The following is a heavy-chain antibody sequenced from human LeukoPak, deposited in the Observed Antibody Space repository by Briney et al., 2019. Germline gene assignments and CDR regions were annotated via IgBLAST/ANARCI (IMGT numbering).Heavy chain of an antibody. D-gene: IGHD5-18*01. CDR3: ARGRKYTSGYRVTELGSGYSDY. Sequence: SETLSLTCTVSGYSISSGHYWAWIRQSPEKGLEWIASMFHSGSTYYNPSLKSRVTISADTSKNEFSLKLSSVTAADTAVYYCARGRKYTSGYRVTELGSGYSDYWGQGTLVTVSS. J-gene: IGHJ4*02. CDR2: MFHSGST. CDR1: GYSISSGHY. V-gene: IGHV4-38-2*02.